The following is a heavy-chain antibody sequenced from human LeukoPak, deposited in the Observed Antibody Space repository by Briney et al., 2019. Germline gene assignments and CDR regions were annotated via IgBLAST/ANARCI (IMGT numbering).Heavy chain of an antibody. CDR1: GFTFSIYG. CDR3: ARDRCGGDCYSGYFDY. D-gene: IGHD2-21*02. CDR2: IWYDGSNK. J-gene: IGHJ4*02. Sequence: GGSLRLSCAASGFTFSIYGMHWVRQAPGKGLEWVAVIWYDGSNKYYADSVKGRFTISRDNSKNTLYLQMNSLRAEDTAVYYCARDRCGGDCYSGYFDYWGQGTLVTVSS. V-gene: IGHV3-33*01.